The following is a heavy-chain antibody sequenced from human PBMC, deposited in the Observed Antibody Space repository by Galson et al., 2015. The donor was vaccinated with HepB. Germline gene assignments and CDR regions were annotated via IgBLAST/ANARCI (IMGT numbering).Heavy chain of an antibody. V-gene: IGHV1-69*13. D-gene: IGHD3-3*01. CDR2: IIPIFGTA. CDR3: ARARITIFGVVTPGDYYYYMDV. Sequence: SVKVSCKASGGTFSSYAISWVRQAPGQGLEWMGGIIPIFGTANYAQKFQGRVTITADESTSTAYMELSSLRSADTAVYYCARARITIFGVVTPGDYYYYMDVWGKGTTVTVSS. CDR1: GGTFSSYA. J-gene: IGHJ6*03.